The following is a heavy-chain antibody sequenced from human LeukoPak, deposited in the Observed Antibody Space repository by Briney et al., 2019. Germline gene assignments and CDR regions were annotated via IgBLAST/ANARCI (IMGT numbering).Heavy chain of an antibody. D-gene: IGHD6-19*01. J-gene: IGHJ2*01. CDR2: ISGSGGST. Sequence: GGSLRLSCAASGFTFSSYGMSWVRQAPGKGLEWVSAISGSGGSTYYADSVKGRFTISRDNAKNSLFLQMNSLRAEDTALYYCAKDIYGSIGVGGIGYFDLWGRGTLVTVST. CDR3: AKDIYGSIGVGGIGYFDL. V-gene: IGHV3-23*01. CDR1: GFTFSSYG.